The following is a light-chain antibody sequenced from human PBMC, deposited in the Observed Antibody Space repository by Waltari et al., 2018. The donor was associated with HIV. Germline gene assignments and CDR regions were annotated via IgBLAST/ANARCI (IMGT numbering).Light chain of an antibody. V-gene: IGLV1-51*01. CDR1: SSNIGNNY. Sequence: QSVLTQPPSVSAAPGQKVTISCSGSSSNIGNNYVSWYKQLPGTAPKLLIYDNNTRPSGIPDLCSGAKSGTSATLGITGLQTGDEADYYCGTWDSSLSAVVFGGGTKLTVL. CDR2: DNN. CDR3: GTWDSSLSAVV. J-gene: IGLJ3*02.